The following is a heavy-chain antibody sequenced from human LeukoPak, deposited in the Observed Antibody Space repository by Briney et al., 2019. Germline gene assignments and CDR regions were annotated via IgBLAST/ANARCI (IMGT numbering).Heavy chain of an antibody. V-gene: IGHV3-11*06. CDR1: GFTFSDYY. Sequence: QPGGSLRLSCAASGFTFSDYYMSWIRQAPGKGLGWLSYISSSSTYTKYADSVKGRFTVSRDNAKNSLYLQMNSLRAEDTAVYYCARSYSSGPTEYWGQGTLVTVSS. CDR3: ARSYSSGPTEY. D-gene: IGHD6-19*01. CDR2: ISSSSTYT. J-gene: IGHJ4*02.